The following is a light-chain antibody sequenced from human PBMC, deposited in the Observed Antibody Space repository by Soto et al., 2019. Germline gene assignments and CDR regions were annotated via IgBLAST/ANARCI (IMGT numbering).Light chain of an antibody. CDR2: GAS. CDR1: QSVSSSY. J-gene: IGKJ4*01. V-gene: IGKV3-20*01. Sequence: EIVLTQSPGTLSLSPGERATLSCRASQSVSSSYLAWYQQKPAQAPRLLIYGASSRATGIPDRFSGSGSGTAFTLTISRREPEDFAVYYCHQYDSSPLTFGGGTKVEIK. CDR3: HQYDSSPLT.